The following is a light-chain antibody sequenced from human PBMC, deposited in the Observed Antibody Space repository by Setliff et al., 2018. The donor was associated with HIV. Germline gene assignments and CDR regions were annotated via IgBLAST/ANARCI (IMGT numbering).Light chain of an antibody. V-gene: IGLV1-40*01. Sequence: VLTQPPSVSGAPGQRVTISCTGSRSNIGAGYDVQWYQQLPGTAPKLVMFGNSNRPSGVPDRFSDSKSGTSASLAISGLQAEDEADYYCQSYDSSLSGYVFGTGTKGTVL. CDR1: RSNIGAGYD. CDR2: GNS. CDR3: QSYDSSLSGYV. J-gene: IGLJ1*01.